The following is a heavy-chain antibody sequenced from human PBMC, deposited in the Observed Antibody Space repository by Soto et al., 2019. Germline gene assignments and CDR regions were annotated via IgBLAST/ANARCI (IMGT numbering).Heavy chain of an antibody. D-gene: IGHD3-16*01. CDR1: GFSLSNARMG. Sequence: SCPTLVNPTETLTLTCTVSGFSLSNARMGVSWIRQPPGKALEWLAHIFSNDEKSYSTSLKSRLTISKDTSKSQVVLTMTNMDPVDTATYYCARIVLNYDYVWGSFYHWGQGTLVTVPS. V-gene: IGHV2-26*01. J-gene: IGHJ5*02. CDR2: IFSNDEK. CDR3: ARIVLNYDYVWGSFYH.